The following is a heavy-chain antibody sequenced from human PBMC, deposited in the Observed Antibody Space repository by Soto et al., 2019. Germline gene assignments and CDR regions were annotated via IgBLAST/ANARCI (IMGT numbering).Heavy chain of an antibody. CDR1: GYSFTSYW. CDR2: IYPGDSDT. D-gene: IGHD6-13*01. V-gene: IGHV5-51*01. CDR3: ARTAAAGKYYYGTDV. Sequence: PRESLKISCKGSGYSFTSYWIGWVRQMPGKGLEWMGIIYPGDSDTRYSPSFQGQVTISADKSISTAYLQWSSLKASDTAMYYCARTAAAGKYYYGTDVWGQGTPVTVSS. J-gene: IGHJ6*02.